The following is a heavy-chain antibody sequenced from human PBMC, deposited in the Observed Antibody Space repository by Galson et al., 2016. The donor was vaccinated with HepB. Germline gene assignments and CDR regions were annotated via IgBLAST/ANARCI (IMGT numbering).Heavy chain of an antibody. CDR3: ARADGFNTPFFDS. CDR2: ISSSSVYI. Sequence: SLRLSCAASGFTFSRYWMNWVRQAPGKGLEWVSCISSSSVYIWYADSVRGRFTNSRDNAKNSLYLQIDSLTAEDTAVYYCARADGFNTPFFDSWGQGTLVTVSS. CDR1: GFTFSRYW. V-gene: IGHV3-21*01. D-gene: IGHD3-10*01. J-gene: IGHJ4*02.